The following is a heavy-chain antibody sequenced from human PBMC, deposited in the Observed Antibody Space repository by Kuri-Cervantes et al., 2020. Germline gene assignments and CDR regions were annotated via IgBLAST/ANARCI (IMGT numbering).Heavy chain of an antibody. CDR2: IYYSGST. Sequence: ESLKISCTVSGGSISSYYWSRIRQPPGKGLEWIGYIYYSGSTNYNPSLKSRVTISVDTSKNQFSLKLSSVTAADTAVYYCARSAKYYDFWSGYYNPGGWYYYYYMDVWGKGTTVTVSS. CDR3: ARSAKYYDFWSGYYNPGGWYYYYYMDV. D-gene: IGHD3-3*01. J-gene: IGHJ6*03. V-gene: IGHV4-59*01. CDR1: GGSISSYY.